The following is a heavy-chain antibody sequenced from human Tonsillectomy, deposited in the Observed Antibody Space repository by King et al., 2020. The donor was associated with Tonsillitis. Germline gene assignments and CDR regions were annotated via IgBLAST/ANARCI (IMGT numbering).Heavy chain of an antibody. D-gene: IGHD2-8*01. J-gene: IGHJ2*01. CDR3: ARDQRTYGLNWYFDL. V-gene: IGHV3-33*01. CDR2: IWYDGTNK. CDR1: G. Sequence: GMHWVRQAPGKGLEWVAVIWYDGTNKYYVDSVKGRFTISRDNSKNTLSMQMNSLRAEDTAVYYCARDQRTYGLNWYFDLWGRGTLVNVSS.